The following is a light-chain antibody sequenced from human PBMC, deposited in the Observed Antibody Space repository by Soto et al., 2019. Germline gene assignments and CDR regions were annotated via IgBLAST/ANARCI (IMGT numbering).Light chain of an antibody. V-gene: IGLV1-44*01. J-gene: IGLJ3*02. CDR1: SSNIGSNT. CDR2: SNV. CDR3: AAWDGSLNGWV. Sequence: QSVLTQAPSVSGTPGQRVTISCSGSSSNIGSNTVSWYQQVPGTAPKVFIYSNVQRPSGVPDRFSGSKSGTSASLAIGGLQSEDEADYYCAAWDGSLNGWVFGGGTKLTVL.